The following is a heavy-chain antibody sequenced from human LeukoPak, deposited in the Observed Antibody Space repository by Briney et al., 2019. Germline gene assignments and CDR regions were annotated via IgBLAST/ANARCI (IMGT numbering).Heavy chain of an antibody. V-gene: IGHV4-59*08. D-gene: IGHD6-19*01. CDR3: ARGPYSSGWYLWNAFDI. CDR2: IYYSGST. J-gene: IGHJ3*02. Sequence: SETLSLTCTVSGGSISSYYWSWIRQPPGKGLEWIGYIYYSGSTNYNPSLKSRVTISVDTSKNQFSLKLSSVTAADTAVYYCARGPYSSGWYLWNAFDIWGQGTMVTVSS. CDR1: GGSISSYY.